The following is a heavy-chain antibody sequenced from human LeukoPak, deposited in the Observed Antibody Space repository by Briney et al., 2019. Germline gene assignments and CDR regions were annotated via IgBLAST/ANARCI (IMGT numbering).Heavy chain of an antibody. CDR3: ARGAPNILAAALRY. V-gene: IGHV4-59*01. CDR2: IYYSGST. Sequence: SETLSLTCTVSGGSISSYYWSWIRQPPGKGLEWVGYIYYSGSTNYNPSLKSRVTISVDTSKNQFSLKLSSVTAADTAVYYCARGAPNILAAALRYWGQGTLVTVSS. CDR1: GGSISSYY. D-gene: IGHD6-13*01. J-gene: IGHJ4*02.